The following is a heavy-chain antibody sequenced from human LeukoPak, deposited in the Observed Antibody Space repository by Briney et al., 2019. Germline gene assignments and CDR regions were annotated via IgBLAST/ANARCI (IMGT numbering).Heavy chain of an antibody. CDR2: ISNSGST. CDR1: GGSISSHY. V-gene: IGHV4-59*11. Sequence: TSETLSLTCTVSGGSISSHYWTWIRQSPGKGLEWIGDISNSGSTSYNPSLKSRVTISIDTSKNQFSLKLSSVTAADTAVYYCGRDAIVGYFSYYYMDVWGKGTTVTVSS. D-gene: IGHD2-15*01. J-gene: IGHJ6*03. CDR3: GRDAIVGYFSYYYMDV.